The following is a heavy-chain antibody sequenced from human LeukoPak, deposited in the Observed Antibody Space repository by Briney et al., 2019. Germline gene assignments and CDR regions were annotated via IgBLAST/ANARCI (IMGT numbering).Heavy chain of an antibody. V-gene: IGHV3-30*19. D-gene: IGHD6-19*01. Sequence: GGSLRLSCVASGFTFGSYGLHWVRQAPGKGLEWMTFITKDGRNKYYADSVKGRFTISRDNSKNTLYLQMNSLRAEDTAVYYCARDRDSSLDYWGQGTLVTVSS. CDR2: ITKDGRNK. CDR3: ARDRDSSLDY. J-gene: IGHJ4*02. CDR1: GFTFGSYG.